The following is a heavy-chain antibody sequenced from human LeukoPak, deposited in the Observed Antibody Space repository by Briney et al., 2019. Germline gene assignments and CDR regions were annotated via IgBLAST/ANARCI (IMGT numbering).Heavy chain of an antibody. J-gene: IGHJ4*02. CDR2: SSSSGSTI. D-gene: IGHD3/OR15-3a*01. Sequence: GGSLRLSCAASGFTFSNYAMSWVRQAPGKGLEWVSYSSSSGSTIYYADSVKGRFAISRDNAKNSLYLQMNSLRAEDTAVYYCARRRDFIDYWGQGTLVTVSS. V-gene: IGHV3-11*01. CDR3: ARRRDFIDY. CDR1: GFTFSNYA.